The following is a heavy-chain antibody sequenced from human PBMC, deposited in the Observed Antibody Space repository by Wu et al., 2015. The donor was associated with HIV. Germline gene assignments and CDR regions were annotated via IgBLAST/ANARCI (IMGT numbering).Heavy chain of an antibody. CDR1: GYTFTSYD. CDR2: MNPNSGNT. D-gene: IGHD3-10*01. Sequence: QVQLVQSGAEVKKPGASVKVSCKASGYTFTSYDINWVRQATGQGLEWMGWMNPNSGNTGYAQKFQGRVTITRNTSISTAYMELSSLRSEDTAVYYCARAHRGGVGASGSLGVRALDYVGPGEPWVHRLL. CDR3: ARAHRGGVGASGSLGVRALDY. V-gene: IGHV1-8*03. J-gene: IGHJ4*02.